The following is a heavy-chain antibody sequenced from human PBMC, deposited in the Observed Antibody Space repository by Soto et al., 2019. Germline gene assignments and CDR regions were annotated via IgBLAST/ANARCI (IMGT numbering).Heavy chain of an antibody. D-gene: IGHD1-7*01. CDR3: ARGYYWNYRAAGTDAFDI. CDR2: IYHSGST. J-gene: IGHJ3*02. Sequence: SETLSLTCAVSGGSISSGGYSWSWIRQPPGKGLEWIGYIYHSGSTYYNPSLKSRVTISVDRSKNQFSLKLSSVTAADTAVYYCARGYYWNYRAAGTDAFDIWGQGTMVTVSS. V-gene: IGHV4-30-2*01. CDR1: GGSISSGGYS.